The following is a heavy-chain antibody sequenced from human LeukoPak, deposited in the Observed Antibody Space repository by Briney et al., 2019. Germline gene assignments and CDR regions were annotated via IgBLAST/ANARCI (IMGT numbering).Heavy chain of an antibody. J-gene: IGHJ4*02. D-gene: IGHD3-22*01. CDR3: ATLGEYYDSSGYYYN. V-gene: IGHV4-34*01. CDR1: GVSFSGYY. Sequence: SETLSLTCAVYGVSFSGYYWSWIRQPPGKGLEWIGEINHSGSTNYNPSLKSRVTISVDTSKNQFSLKLTSVTAADTAVYYCATLGEYYDSSGYYYNWGRGTLVTVSS. CDR2: INHSGST.